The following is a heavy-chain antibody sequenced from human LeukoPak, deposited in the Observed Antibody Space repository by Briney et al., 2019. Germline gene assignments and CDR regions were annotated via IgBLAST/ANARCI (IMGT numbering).Heavy chain of an antibody. CDR2: IHYTGST. J-gene: IGHJ5*02. D-gene: IGHD2-15*01. Sequence: SETLSLTCTVSDGAITSSYWSWIRQSPGKGLEWIGYIHYTGSTNYNPSLKSRVTMLIDTSKNQFSLKLSSMTAEATAVYYCARGGYSAGDNWFDPWGQGTLVTVSS. CDR3: ARGGYSAGDNWFDP. CDR1: DGAITSSY. V-gene: IGHV4-59*01.